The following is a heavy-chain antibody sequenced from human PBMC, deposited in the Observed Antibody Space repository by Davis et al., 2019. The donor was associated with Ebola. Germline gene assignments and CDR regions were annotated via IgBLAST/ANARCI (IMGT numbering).Heavy chain of an antibody. D-gene: IGHD2-15*01. J-gene: IGHJ5*02. CDR3: ARVTVGVVAATPDNWFDP. V-gene: IGHV1-18*01. CDR2: ISAYNGNT. CDR1: GYTFTSYG. Sequence: ASVKVSCKASGYTFTSYGISWVRQAPGQGLEWMGWISAYNGNTNYAQKLQGRVTMTTDTSTSTAYMELRSLRSDDTAVYYCARVTVGVVAATPDNWFDPWGQGTLVTVSS.